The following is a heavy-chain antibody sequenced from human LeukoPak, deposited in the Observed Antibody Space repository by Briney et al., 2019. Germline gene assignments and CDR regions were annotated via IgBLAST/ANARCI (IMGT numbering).Heavy chain of an antibody. Sequence: SETLSLTCTVSGGSISSYYWSWIRQPPGKGLEWIGYIYYSGSTKYNPSLKSRVTISVDTSKNQFSLKLSSVTAADTAVYYCAREVSPDAFDIWGQGTMVTVSS. V-gene: IGHV4-59*01. CDR3: AREVSPDAFDI. J-gene: IGHJ3*02. CDR1: GGSISSYY. CDR2: IYYSGST.